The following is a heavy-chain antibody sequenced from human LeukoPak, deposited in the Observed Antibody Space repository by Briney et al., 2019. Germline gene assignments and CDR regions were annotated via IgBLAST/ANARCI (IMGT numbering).Heavy chain of an antibody. Sequence: TGGSLRLSCAASGFTFSSYGMHWVRQAPGKGLEWVAVISYDGSNKYYADSVKGRFTISRDNSKNTLYLQMNSLRAEDTAVYYCAKGRRPAYYYDSSGYEPSLYGMDVWGQGTTVTVSS. CDR2: ISYDGSNK. CDR3: AKGRRPAYYYDSSGYEPSLYGMDV. CDR1: GFTFSSYG. D-gene: IGHD3-22*01. V-gene: IGHV3-30*18. J-gene: IGHJ6*02.